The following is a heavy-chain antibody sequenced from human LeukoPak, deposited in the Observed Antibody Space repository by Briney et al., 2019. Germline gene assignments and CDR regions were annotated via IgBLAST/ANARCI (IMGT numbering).Heavy chain of an antibody. CDR2: INPNSGGT. CDR1: GYTFTGYY. V-gene: IGHV1-2*02. J-gene: IGHJ5*02. CDR3: ARVGQWLVENDWFDP. D-gene: IGHD6-19*01. Sequence: ASVKVSCRASGYTFTGYYIHWVRQAPGQGLEWLGWINPNSGGTNYAQKFQGRVTMTGDTSISTAYMELSRLRSDDTAVYFCARVGQWLVENDWFDPWGQGTPVTVSS.